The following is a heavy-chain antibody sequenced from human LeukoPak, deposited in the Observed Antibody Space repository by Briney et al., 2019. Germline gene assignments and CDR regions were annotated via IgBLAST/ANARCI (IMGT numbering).Heavy chain of an antibody. CDR3: ARGALDAATPFDS. CDR2: ISSSSSYI. D-gene: IGHD2-15*01. V-gene: IGHV3-21*01. Sequence: PGGSLRPSCAASGFTFSSYSMNWVRQAPGKGLEWVSSISSSSSYIYYADSLKGRFTISRDNAKKSVYLQMNSLRAEDTAVYYCARGALDAATPFDSWGQGTLVTVSS. CDR1: GFTFSSYS. J-gene: IGHJ5*01.